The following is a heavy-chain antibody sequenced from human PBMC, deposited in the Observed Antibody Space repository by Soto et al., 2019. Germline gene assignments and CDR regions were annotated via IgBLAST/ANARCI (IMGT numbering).Heavy chain of an antibody. J-gene: IGHJ6*02. V-gene: IGHV4-61*01. Sequence: SETLSLTCTVSGGSVSSGSYYWSWIRQPPGKGLEWIGYIYYSGSTNYNPSLKSRVTISVDTSKNQFSLKLSSVTAADTAVYYCASLLPVAEIPELWDYYYYGMDVWGQGTTVTVSS. CDR2: IYYSGST. CDR3: ASLLPVAEIPELWDYYYYGMDV. CDR1: GGSVSSGSYY. D-gene: IGHD6-19*01.